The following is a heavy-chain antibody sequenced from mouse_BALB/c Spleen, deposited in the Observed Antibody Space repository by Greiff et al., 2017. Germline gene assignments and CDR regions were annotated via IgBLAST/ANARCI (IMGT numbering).Heavy chain of an antibody. D-gene: IGHD2-14*01. V-gene: IGHV3-8*02. J-gene: IGHJ2*01. CDR2: ISYSGST. CDR1: GDSITSGY. Sequence: EGKLMESGPSLVKPSQTLSLTCSVTGDSITSGYWNWIRKFPGNKLEYMGYISYSGSTYYNPSLKSRISITRDTSKNQYYLQLNSVTTEDTATYYCARSIYYRYYFDYWGQGTTLTVSS. CDR3: ARSIYYRYYFDY.